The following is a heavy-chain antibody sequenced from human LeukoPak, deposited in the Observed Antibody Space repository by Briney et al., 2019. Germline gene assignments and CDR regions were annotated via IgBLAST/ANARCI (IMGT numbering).Heavy chain of an antibody. V-gene: IGHV1-18*01. D-gene: IGHD1-26*01. CDR3: ARVPTYSGSYDAYFDY. CDR2: ISAYNGNT. Sequence: ASVKVSCKASGYTFTSYGISWVRQAPGQGLEWMGWISAYNGNTNYAQKLQGRVTMTTDTYTSTAYMELRSLRSDDTAVYYCARVPTYSGSYDAYFDYWGQGTLVTLSS. J-gene: IGHJ4*02. CDR1: GYTFTSYG.